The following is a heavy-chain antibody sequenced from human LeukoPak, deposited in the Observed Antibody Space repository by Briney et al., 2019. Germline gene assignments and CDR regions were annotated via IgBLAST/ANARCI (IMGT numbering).Heavy chain of an antibody. CDR3: AREEDSSSWSIDY. CDR1: GFTFSSYS. D-gene: IGHD6-13*01. Sequence: GGSLRLSCAASGFTFSSYSMNWVRQAPGEGLEWVSYISSSSSTIYYADSVKGRFTISRDNAKNSLYLQMNSLRAEDTAVYYCAREEDSSSWSIDYWGQGTLVTVSS. J-gene: IGHJ4*02. V-gene: IGHV3-48*04. CDR2: ISSSSSTI.